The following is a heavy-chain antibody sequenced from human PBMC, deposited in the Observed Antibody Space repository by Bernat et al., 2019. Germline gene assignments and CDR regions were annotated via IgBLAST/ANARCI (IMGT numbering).Heavy chain of an antibody. D-gene: IGHD6-19*01. J-gene: IGHJ6*02. CDR1: GFTFSCYG. Sequence: QVQLVESGGGVVQPGRSLRLSCAASGFTFSCYGMHWVRQAPGKGLEWVAVISYDGSNKYYADSVKGRFTISRDNSKNTLYLQMNRLRAEDTAVYYCAKDPSQVAAAGDYYYYYGMDVWGQGTTVTVSS. CDR2: ISYDGSNK. CDR3: AKDPSQVAAAGDYYYYYGMDV. V-gene: IGHV3-30*18.